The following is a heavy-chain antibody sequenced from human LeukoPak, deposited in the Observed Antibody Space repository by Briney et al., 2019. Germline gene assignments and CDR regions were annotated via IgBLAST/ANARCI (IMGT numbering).Heavy chain of an antibody. Sequence: SETLSLTCAVYGGSFSGYYWSWIRQPPGKGLEWIGEINHSGSTNYNPSLKSRVTISVDTSKNQFSLKLSSVTAADTAVYYCARVRRAGYCSSTNCSYYYYYGMDVWGQGTTVTVSS. D-gene: IGHD2-2*03. CDR2: INHSGST. V-gene: IGHV4-34*01. CDR1: GGSFSGYY. J-gene: IGHJ6*02. CDR3: ARVRRAGYCSSTNCSYYYYYGMDV.